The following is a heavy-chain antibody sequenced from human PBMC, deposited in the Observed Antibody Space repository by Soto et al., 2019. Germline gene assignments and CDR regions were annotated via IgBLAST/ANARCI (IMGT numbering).Heavy chain of an antibody. CDR1: GGSISSGGSY. Sequence: PLETLSLTCTVSGGSISSGGSYWSWIRQQPGKGLEWIGYIYYSGSTYYNPSLKSRVTISVDTSKNQFSLKLSSVTAADTAVYYCARYSSAALFDPWGQGTLVTVSS. CDR2: IYYSGST. CDR3: ARYSSAALFDP. J-gene: IGHJ5*02. D-gene: IGHD2-21*01. V-gene: IGHV4-31*03.